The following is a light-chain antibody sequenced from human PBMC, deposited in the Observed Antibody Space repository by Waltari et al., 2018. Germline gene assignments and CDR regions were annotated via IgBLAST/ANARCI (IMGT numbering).Light chain of an antibody. Sequence: QLVLTQSPSASASLGASIKLTCTLSSGHSNNIIAGLQQQKPETGPRYLTKCNSDGSPGRGDWLPRRFAGSSSGAVRYLTSSSLQSEDVAHYYCQTGGHGTGVFGGGTKLTVL. V-gene: IGLV4-69*01. CDR3: QTGGHGTGV. CDR1: SGHSNNI. J-gene: IGLJ3*02. CDR2: CNSDGSP.